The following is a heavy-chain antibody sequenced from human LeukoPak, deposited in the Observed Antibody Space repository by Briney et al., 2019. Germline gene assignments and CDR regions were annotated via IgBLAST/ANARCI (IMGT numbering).Heavy chain of an antibody. CDR1: GGSISSYY. CDR3: ARTETYYDSSGYYAYYYYGMDV. V-gene: IGHV4-59*01. Sequence: SETLSLTCTVSGGSISSYYWSWIRQPPGKGLEWIGYIYYSGSTNYNPSLKSRVTISVDTSKNQFSLKLSSVTAADTAVYYCARTETYYDSSGYYAYYYYGMDVWGQGTTVTVSS. CDR2: IYYSGST. D-gene: IGHD3-22*01. J-gene: IGHJ6*02.